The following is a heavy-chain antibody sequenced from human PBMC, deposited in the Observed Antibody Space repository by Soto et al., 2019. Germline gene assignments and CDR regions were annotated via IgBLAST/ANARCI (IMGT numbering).Heavy chain of an antibody. CDR1: GFSLSTSGMR. V-gene: IGHV2-70*04. CDR2: IDWDDDK. D-gene: IGHD6-13*01. Sequence: VSGPTLVNPTQTLTLTCTFSGFSLSTSGMRVSWIRQPPGKALEWLARIDWDDDKFYSTSLKTRLTISKDTSKNQVVLTMTNMDPVDTATYYCRGIAAAGTVGFDYWGQGTMVTV. CDR3: RGIAAAGTVGFDY. J-gene: IGHJ4*02.